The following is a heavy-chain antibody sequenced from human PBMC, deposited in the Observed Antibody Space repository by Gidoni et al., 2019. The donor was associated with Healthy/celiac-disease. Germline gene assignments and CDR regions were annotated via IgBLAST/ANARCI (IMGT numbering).Heavy chain of an antibody. J-gene: IGHJ3*02. V-gene: IGHV3-30-3*01. CDR1: GFTFSSYA. CDR3: ARVRVFGSDAFDI. Sequence: QVQLVESGGGVVKPGRSRRISCAASGFTFSSYARHWVRQAPGKGLEWVAVISYDGRNKYYADSVKGRFTISRDNSKNTLYLQMNSLRAEDTAVYYCARVRVFGSDAFDIWGQGTMVTVSS. CDR2: ISYDGRNK. D-gene: IGHD3-10*02.